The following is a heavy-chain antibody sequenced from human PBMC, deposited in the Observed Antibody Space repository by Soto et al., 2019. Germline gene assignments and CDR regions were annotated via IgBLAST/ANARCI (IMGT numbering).Heavy chain of an antibody. Sequence: PSETLSLTCAVYGGSFSGYYWSWIRQPPGKGLEWIGEINHSGSTNYSPSLKSRVTVSIDTSKNRFSLRLSSVTAADTAVYYCARVRGYSYGSNYFYCLDVWGKGTTVTGSS. CDR2: INHSGST. CDR3: ARVRGYSYGSNYFYCLDV. CDR1: GGSFSGYY. J-gene: IGHJ6*04. D-gene: IGHD5-18*01. V-gene: IGHV4-34*01.